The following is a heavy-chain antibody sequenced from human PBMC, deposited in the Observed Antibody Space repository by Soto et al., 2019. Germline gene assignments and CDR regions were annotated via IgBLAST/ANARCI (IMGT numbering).Heavy chain of an antibody. V-gene: IGHV2-5*02. J-gene: IGHJ4*02. CDR3: ARLTLGVYDLDRLWEKFDY. Sequence: QITVKESGLTLVKPTQTLTLTCTFSGFSLSTNGMGVGWIRQSPGKALEWLALIYWDDDKRYSPSLRSRLTTTQDTTKNQMDLTMSTMDPVDTATYYCARLTLGVYDLDRLWEKFDYWGQGTLVTVSS. CDR2: IYWDDDK. CDR1: GFSLSTNGMG. D-gene: IGHD5-12*01.